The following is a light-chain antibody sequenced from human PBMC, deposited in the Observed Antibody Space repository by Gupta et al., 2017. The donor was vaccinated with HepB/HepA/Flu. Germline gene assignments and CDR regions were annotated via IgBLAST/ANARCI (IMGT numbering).Light chain of an antibody. V-gene: IGKV4-1*01. Sequence: DLVMTQSPDSLAVSLGERATINCKSSQSVLYSSNNKNYLTWYQHKPGQPPKLLLYWASTRQSGVPDRFSGSGSGTDFTLTISSLQAEDVAVYYCQQYYTSPRTFGQGTKVEIK. J-gene: IGKJ1*01. CDR1: QSVLYSSNNKNY. CDR3: QQYYTSPRT. CDR2: WAS.